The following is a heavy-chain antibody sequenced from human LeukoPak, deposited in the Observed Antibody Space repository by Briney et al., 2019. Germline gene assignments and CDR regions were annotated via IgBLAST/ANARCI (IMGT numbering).Heavy chain of an antibody. CDR2: ISSSGSTI. CDR1: GFTFSDYY. V-gene: IGHV3-11*04. Sequence: PGGSLRLSCAASGFTFSDYYMSWIRQAPGKGLEWVSYISSSGSTIYYADSVKGRFTISRDNAKNSLYLQMNSLRAEDTAVYYCARGLYVWGSYRSLRGFDYWGQGTLVTVSS. J-gene: IGHJ4*02. CDR3: ARGLYVWGSYRSLRGFDY. D-gene: IGHD3-16*02.